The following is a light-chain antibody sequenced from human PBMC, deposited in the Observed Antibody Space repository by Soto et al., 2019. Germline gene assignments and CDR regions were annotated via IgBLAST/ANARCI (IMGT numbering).Light chain of an antibody. CDR3: SSFTGTSYV. V-gene: IGLV2-14*01. Sequence: QSVITQPASVSGSPGQSITISCNGAISDVWGNNYVSWYQQYPGKAPKFMLCDVSNRPSGVSNRFSGSKSGNTASLTISGLQAEDEADYYCSSFTGTSYVFGTGTKVTVL. CDR2: DVS. CDR1: ISDVWGNNY. J-gene: IGLJ1*01.